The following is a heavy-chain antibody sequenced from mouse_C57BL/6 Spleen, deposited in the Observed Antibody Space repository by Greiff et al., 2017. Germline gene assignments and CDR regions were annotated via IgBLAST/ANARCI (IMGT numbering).Heavy chain of an antibody. CDR3: TRWGITTVVSYFDY. J-gene: IGHJ2*01. V-gene: IGHV1-15*01. CDR2: IDPETGGT. CDR1: GYTFTDYE. Sequence: VQLQQSGAELVRPGASVTLSCKASGYTFTDYEMHWVKQTPVHGLEWIGAIDPETGGTAYNQKFKGKAILTADKSSSTAYMELRSLTSEDSAVYYCTRWGITTVVSYFDYWGQGTTLTVSS. D-gene: IGHD1-1*01.